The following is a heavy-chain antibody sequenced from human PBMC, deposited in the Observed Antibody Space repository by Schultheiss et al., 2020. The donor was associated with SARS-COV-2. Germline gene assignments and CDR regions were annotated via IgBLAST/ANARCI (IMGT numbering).Heavy chain of an antibody. D-gene: IGHD2-2*01. Sequence: SQTLSLTCAVYGESFSGYYWSWIRQPPGKGLEWIGYIYYSGSTNYNPSLKSRVTISVDTSKNQFSLKLSSVTAADTAVYYCARDLRYCSSTSCYHDYYYGMDVWGQGTTVTVSS. CDR3: ARDLRYCSSTSCYHDYYYGMDV. V-gene: IGHV4-59*01. CDR2: IYYSGST. CDR1: GESFSGYY. J-gene: IGHJ6*02.